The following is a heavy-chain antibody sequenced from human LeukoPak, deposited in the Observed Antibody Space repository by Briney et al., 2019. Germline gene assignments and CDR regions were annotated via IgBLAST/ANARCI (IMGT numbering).Heavy chain of an antibody. J-gene: IGHJ5*02. D-gene: IGHD6-6*01. V-gene: IGHV1-69*13. Sequence: SVKVSCKASGCTFSSYAISWVRQAPGQGLEWMGGIIPIFGTANYAQKFQGRVTITADESTSTAYMELSSLRSEDTAVYYCARAARLPYAEGNWFDPWGQGTLVTVSS. CDR2: IIPIFGTA. CDR3: ARAARLPYAEGNWFDP. CDR1: GCTFSSYA.